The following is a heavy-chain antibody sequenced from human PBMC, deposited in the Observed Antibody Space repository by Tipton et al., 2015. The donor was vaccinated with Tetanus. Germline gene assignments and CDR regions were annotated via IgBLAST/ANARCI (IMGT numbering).Heavy chain of an antibody. D-gene: IGHD6-19*01. CDR2: ISGSSSYI. Sequence: SLRLSCAASGFTFSDFYMDWIRQAPGKGLEWVAYISGSSSYINYADSVRGRFTISRDNAKNSVFLQMSSLRAEDTAVYYCARPRTGQWLVDNFDSWGQGTLVTVSS. CDR1: GFTFSDFY. V-gene: IGHV3-11*06. CDR3: ARPRTGQWLVDNFDS. J-gene: IGHJ4*02.